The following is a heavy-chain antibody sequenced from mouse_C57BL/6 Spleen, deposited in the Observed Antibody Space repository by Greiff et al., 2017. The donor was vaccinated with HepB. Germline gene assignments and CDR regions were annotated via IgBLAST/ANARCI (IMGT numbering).Heavy chain of an antibody. D-gene: IGHD1-1*01. J-gene: IGHJ1*03. V-gene: IGHV1-76*01. CDR1: GYTFTDYY. Sequence: VQLKESGAELVRPGASVKLSCKASGYTFTDYYINWVKQRPGQGLEWIARIYPGSGNTYYNEKFKGKATLTAEKSSSTAYMQLSSLTSEDSAVYFCARGGYYGSSYWYFDVWGTGTTVTVSS. CDR3: ARGGYYGSSYWYFDV. CDR2: IYPGSGNT.